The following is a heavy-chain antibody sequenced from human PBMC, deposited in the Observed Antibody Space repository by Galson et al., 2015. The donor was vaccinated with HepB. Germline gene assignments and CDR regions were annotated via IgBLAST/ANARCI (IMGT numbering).Heavy chain of an antibody. D-gene: IGHD2-2*01. Sequence: LRLSCAGPGFTFSNYWMSWVRQAPGKGLEWVAIISYDGSNKYYADSVKGRFTISRDNSKNTLYLQMNSLRAEDTVVYYCAREVIQLLSRSFDYWGQGTLVTVSS. V-gene: IGHV3-30-3*01. J-gene: IGHJ4*02. CDR3: AREVIQLLSRSFDY. CDR2: ISYDGSNK. CDR1: GFTFSNYW.